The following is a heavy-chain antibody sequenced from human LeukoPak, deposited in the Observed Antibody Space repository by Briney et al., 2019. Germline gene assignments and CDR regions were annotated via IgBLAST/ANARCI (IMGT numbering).Heavy chain of an antibody. CDR1: GYTFTSYD. V-gene: IGHV1-8*01. CDR3: ARWGRNYYMDV. J-gene: IGHJ6*03. D-gene: IGHD2-15*01. CDR2: MNPNSGNT. Sequence: ASVKVSCKASGYTFTSYDINWVRQATGQGLEWMGWMNPNSGNTGYAQKFQGRVTMTRDTSISTAYMELSRLRSDDTAVYYCARWGRNYYMDVWGKGTTVTISS.